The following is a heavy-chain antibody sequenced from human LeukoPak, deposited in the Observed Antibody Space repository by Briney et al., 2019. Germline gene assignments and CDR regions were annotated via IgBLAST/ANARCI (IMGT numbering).Heavy chain of an antibody. J-gene: IGHJ6*03. CDR3: ARATFWSGYQRDSWYMDV. D-gene: IGHD3-3*01. Sequence: QPGGSLRLSCAASGFTVSTNYMSWVRQAPGKGLEWVSVIYTGGSTYYADSVKGRFIISRDNSKNTLYLQMSSLRPEDTAVYYCARATFWSGYQRDSWYMDVWGKGTPVTVFS. CDR1: GFTVSTNY. CDR2: IYTGGST. V-gene: IGHV3-53*05.